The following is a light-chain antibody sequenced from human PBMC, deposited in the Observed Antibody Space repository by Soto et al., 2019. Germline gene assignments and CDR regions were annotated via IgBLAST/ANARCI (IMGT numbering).Light chain of an antibody. J-gene: IGLJ1*01. Sequence: QPVLTQPPSAYGFPGQSVTISCTGTSSDVGGYNYVSWYQQHPGKAPKLMIYEVTKRPSGVPDRFSASKSDNTASLTVSGLQAEDEADYYCSSYAGSYKYVFGTGTKVTVL. V-gene: IGLV2-8*01. CDR1: SSDVGGYNY. CDR3: SSYAGSYKYV. CDR2: EVT.